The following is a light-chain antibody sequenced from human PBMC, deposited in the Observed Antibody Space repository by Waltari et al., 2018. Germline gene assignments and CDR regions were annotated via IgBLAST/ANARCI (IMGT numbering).Light chain of an antibody. Sequence: QSALTQPRSVSGSPGQSVPISCTGTSSDVGGYNYVSWYQQHPGKAPKLMIYDVSKRPAGGPDRCSGSKCGNTASLTISGLQAEDEADYYCCSYAGSYSVVFGGGTKLTVL. J-gene: IGLJ2*01. CDR3: CSYAGSYSVV. V-gene: IGLV2-11*01. CDR2: DVS. CDR1: SSDVGGYNY.